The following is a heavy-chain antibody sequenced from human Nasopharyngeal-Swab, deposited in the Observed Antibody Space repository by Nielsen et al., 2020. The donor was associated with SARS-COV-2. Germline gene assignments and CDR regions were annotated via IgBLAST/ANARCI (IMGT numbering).Heavy chain of an antibody. J-gene: IGHJ3*02. V-gene: IGHV1-2*06. D-gene: IGHD3-3*01. CDR3: ASKLRFLESGAFDI. CDR1: GYTFTGYY. CDR2: INPNSGGT. Sequence: ASVKVSCKASGYTFTGYYMHWVRQAPGQGLEWMGRINPNSGGTNYAQKFQGRVTMTRDTSISTAYMELSRLRSDDTAVYYCASKLRFLESGAFDIWGQGTMVTVSS.